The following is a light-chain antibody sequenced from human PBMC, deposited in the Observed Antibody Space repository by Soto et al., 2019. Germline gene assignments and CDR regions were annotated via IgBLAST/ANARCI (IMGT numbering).Light chain of an antibody. CDR3: SSYSSSSPPNV. Sequence: QSALTQPASVSGSPGQSITISCTGTSSDVGSYNYVSWYQQHPGKAPKLMIYEVSNRPSGVSNRFSGSKSGNAASLTSSGLKAEDEADYYCSSYSSSSPPNVFGTGTKVTFL. J-gene: IGLJ1*01. V-gene: IGLV2-14*01. CDR2: EVS. CDR1: SSDVGSYNY.